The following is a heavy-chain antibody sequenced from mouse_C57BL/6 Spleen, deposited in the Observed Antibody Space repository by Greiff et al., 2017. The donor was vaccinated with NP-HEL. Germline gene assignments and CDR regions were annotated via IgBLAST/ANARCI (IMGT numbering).Heavy chain of an antibody. V-gene: IGHV1-64*01. CDR1: GYTFTSYW. Sequence: VQLQQPGAELVKPGASVKLSCKASGYTFTSYWMHWVKQRPGQGLEWIGMIHPNCGSTNYNEQFKSKATLTVDKSSSTAYMQLSSLTSEDSAVYHCASAPYYCSSAWFAYCGKGTLVTVSA. D-gene: IGHD1-1*01. CDR2: IHPNCGST. J-gene: IGHJ3*01. CDR3: ASAPYYCSSAWFAY.